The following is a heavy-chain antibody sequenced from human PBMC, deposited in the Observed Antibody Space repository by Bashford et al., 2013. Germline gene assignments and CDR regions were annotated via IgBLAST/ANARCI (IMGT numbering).Heavy chain of an antibody. Sequence: ASVKVSCKASGYTFTSYGISWVRQAPGQGLEWMGWISAYNGNTNYAQKLQGRVTITADKSTSTAYMELSSLRSEDTAVYYCARVPSPRIAVAGSYWYFDLWGRGTLVTVSS. D-gene: IGHD6-19*01. CDR2: ISAYNGNT. CDR1: GYTFTSYG. V-gene: IGHV1-18*01. J-gene: IGHJ2*01. CDR3: ARVPSPRIAVAGSYWYFDL.